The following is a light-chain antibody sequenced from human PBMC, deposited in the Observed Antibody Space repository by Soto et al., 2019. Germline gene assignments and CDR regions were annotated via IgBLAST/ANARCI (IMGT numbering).Light chain of an antibody. Sequence: DIQMTQSPSTLSASVGDRVTITCRASQSISSWLAWYQQKPGKAPKLLIYDASSLESGVPSRFSGSGSGTEFTLTISSLQPDDCATYYFQQYNSYSGTFGQGTKVEIK. CDR1: QSISSW. CDR3: QQYNSYSGT. V-gene: IGKV1-5*01. J-gene: IGKJ1*01. CDR2: DAS.